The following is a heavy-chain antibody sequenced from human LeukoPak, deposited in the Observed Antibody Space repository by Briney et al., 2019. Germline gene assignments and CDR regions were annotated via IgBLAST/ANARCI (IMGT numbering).Heavy chain of an antibody. V-gene: IGHV4-39*01. CDR2: VYRYGNT. D-gene: IGHD1-26*01. CDR1: ADSIISSSDY. CDR3: ARLTTVGATSSHYIDV. J-gene: IGHJ6*03. Sequence: SETLSLTCSVSADSIISSSDYWGWFRQPPGEGLEWIANVYRYGNTYYNPSLKSRVTICVDTSRHQFSLKLSSVTAADAAVYYCARLTTVGATSSHYIDVWGKGTTVTVSS.